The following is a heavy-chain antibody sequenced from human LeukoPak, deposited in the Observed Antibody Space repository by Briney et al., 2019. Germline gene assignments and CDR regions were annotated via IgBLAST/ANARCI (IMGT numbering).Heavy chain of an antibody. CDR3: ARAGGVWLEFDY. V-gene: IGHV4-31*03. D-gene: IGHD2-8*02. CDR2: IFYSGST. J-gene: IGHJ4*02. CDR1: GVSLSSGGYY. Sequence: SETLSLTCTVSGVSLSSGGYYWSWIRQHPGKGLEWIGYIFYSGSTYYNPSLKSRVTISVDTSKNQFSLKLSSVTAEDTAVYYCARAGGVWLEFDYWGQGTLVTVSS.